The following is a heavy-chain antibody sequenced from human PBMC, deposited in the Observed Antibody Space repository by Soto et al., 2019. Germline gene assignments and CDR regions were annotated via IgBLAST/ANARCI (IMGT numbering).Heavy chain of an antibody. CDR1: VVTFTTYI. V-gene: IGHV3-48*04. Sequence: AGSLRLSCAASVVTFTTYIMNGVRLAPGKGLEWLSYISNAGSTIYYADSVKGRFTISRDNAKNSLYLQMNSLRAEDTAVYYCARARRDFWSGYCNDYWGQGTLVTVSS. D-gene: IGHD3-3*01. CDR3: ARARRDFWSGYCNDY. J-gene: IGHJ4*02. CDR2: ISNAGSTI.